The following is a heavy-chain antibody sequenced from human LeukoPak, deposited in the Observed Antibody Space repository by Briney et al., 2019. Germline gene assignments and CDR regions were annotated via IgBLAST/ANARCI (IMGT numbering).Heavy chain of an antibody. D-gene: IGHD2-2*01. CDR3: AKSQRNDQQVVQRIDY. Sequence: PGGSLRLSCTASRFTFSTYAMSWVRQAPGKGLEWVSSISGSGDTTYYTGSVKGRFTISRDNSKNALYLQMSSLRAEGTAVYYCAKSQRNDQQVVQRIDYWGQGTLVTVSS. CDR2: ISGSGDTT. J-gene: IGHJ4*02. CDR1: RFTFSTYA. V-gene: IGHV3-23*01.